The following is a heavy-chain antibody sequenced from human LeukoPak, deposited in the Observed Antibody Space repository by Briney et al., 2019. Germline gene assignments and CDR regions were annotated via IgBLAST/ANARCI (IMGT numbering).Heavy chain of an antibody. CDR2: IYYNGIT. CDR3: ARVTVTTFPYYYYYMDV. Sequence: SETLSLTCSVSGGSVYSSPYYWGWIRQPPEKGLEWLGSIYYNGITYYNPSLKSRVTISVDTSKNQFSLKLSSVTAADTAVYYCARVTVTTFPYYYYYMDVWGKGTTVTVSS. J-gene: IGHJ6*03. CDR1: GGSVYSSPYY. D-gene: IGHD4-11*01. V-gene: IGHV4-39*07.